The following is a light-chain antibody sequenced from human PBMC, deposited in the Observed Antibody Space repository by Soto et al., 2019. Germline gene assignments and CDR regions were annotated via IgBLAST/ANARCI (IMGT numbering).Light chain of an antibody. Sequence: EIVLTQSPGTLSLPPGERATLSCRASQSVSSSYLAWYQQKPGQAPRLLIYGASSRATGIPGRFSGSGSGTDFTLTISRLEPEDFAVYYCQQYGSSPLTFGGGTKV. CDR3: QQYGSSPLT. CDR2: GAS. CDR1: QSVSSSY. V-gene: IGKV3-20*01. J-gene: IGKJ4*01.